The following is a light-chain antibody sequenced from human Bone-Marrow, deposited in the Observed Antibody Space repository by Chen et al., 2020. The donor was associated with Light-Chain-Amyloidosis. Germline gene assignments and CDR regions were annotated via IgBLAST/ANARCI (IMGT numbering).Light chain of an antibody. CDR3: MQGTHWPLT. CDR1: QSLVNIDGNTY. J-gene: IGKJ4*01. V-gene: IGKV2-30*01. Sequence: DVVMTQSPLSLPVTLGQPASISCRSTQSLVNIDGNTYLSWFQQRPGQSPRRLIYKVSNRDVGVPDRFSGSGSGADFTLKISRVEAEDGGVYYCMQGTHWPLTFGGGTNVEIK. CDR2: KVS.